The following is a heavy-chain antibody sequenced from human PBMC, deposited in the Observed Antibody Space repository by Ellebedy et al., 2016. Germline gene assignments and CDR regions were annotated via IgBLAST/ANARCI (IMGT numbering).Heavy chain of an antibody. J-gene: IGHJ4*02. Sequence: ASVKVSCKVSGYTLTELSMHWVRQAPGKGLEWMGGFDPEDGEKIYAQKFQGRVTMTEDTSTDTAYMELSSLRSEDTAVYYCATKAVVAAGFGFDYWGQGTLVTVSS. D-gene: IGHD2-15*01. CDR3: ATKAVVAAGFGFDY. V-gene: IGHV1-24*01. CDR2: FDPEDGEK. CDR1: GYTLTELS.